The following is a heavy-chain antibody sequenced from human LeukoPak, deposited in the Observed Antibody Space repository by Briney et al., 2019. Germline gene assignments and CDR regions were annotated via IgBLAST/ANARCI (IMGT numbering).Heavy chain of an antibody. CDR3: ARSSSGWYVFDY. V-gene: IGHV4-39*01. CDR1: GGSISSSSCY. Sequence: PSETLSLTCSVSGGSISSSSCYWGWIRQPPGKGLEWIGTIYYDGSTYYNPSLKSRVTISLDTSKNQFSLKLSSVTAADTAVYYCARSSSGWYVFDYWGQGTLVTVSS. J-gene: IGHJ4*02. D-gene: IGHD6-19*01. CDR2: IYYDGST.